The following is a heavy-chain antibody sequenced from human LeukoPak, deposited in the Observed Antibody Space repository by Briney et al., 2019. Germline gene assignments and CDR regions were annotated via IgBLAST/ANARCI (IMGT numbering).Heavy chain of an antibody. J-gene: IGHJ4*02. Sequence: SETLSLTCTVSGGSISSYYWSWIRQPPGKGPEWIGHIYYSGSTSYNPSLKSRVTISVDTSKNQFSLNLSSVTAADTAMYYCARTLTRWGLTPYYFDYWGQGTLVTVSS. D-gene: IGHD4-23*01. CDR1: GGSISSYY. CDR3: ARTLTRWGLTPYYFDY. CDR2: IYYSGST. V-gene: IGHV4-59*01.